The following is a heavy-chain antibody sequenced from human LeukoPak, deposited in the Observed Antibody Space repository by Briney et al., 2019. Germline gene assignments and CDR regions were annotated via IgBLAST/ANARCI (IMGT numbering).Heavy chain of an antibody. J-gene: IGHJ4*02. CDR3: ARSIAAAGY. D-gene: IGHD6-13*01. V-gene: IGHV4-34*01. CDR1: GGSFSGYY. CDR2: INHSGST. Sequence: SETLSLTCAVYGGSFSGYYWSWIRQPPGKELEWIGEINHSGSTNYNPSLKSRVTISVDTSKNQFSLKLSSVTAADTAVYYCARSIAAAGYWGQGTLVTVSS.